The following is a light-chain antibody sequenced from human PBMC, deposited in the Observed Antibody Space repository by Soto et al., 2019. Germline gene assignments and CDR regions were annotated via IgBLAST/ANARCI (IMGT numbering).Light chain of an antibody. V-gene: IGKV3D-20*02. CDR2: GAS. J-gene: IGKJ5*01. Sequence: IVLTQSPGTLSLPPGQRATLSFRASQSVSNNYLAWYQQKPGQAPRLLIYGASNRATGIPDRFSGSGSGTDFTLTISSVEPEDFAVYICQQRSNWPPTFGQGTRLEIK. CDR3: QQRSNWPPT. CDR1: QSVSNNY.